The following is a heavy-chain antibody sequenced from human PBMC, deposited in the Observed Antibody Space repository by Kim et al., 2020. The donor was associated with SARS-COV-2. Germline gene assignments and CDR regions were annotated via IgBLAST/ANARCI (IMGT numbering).Heavy chain of an antibody. Sequence: GGSLRLSCAASGFTFINYAMHWVRQAPGKGLEWVAVISYDGSNEYYADSVKGRFSISRDDSSNTLYLQMNSLRPEDTALYYCARAGGRWELQGGWVDHWGQGTLVTVPS. CDR1: GFTFINYA. J-gene: IGHJ5*02. CDR3: ARAGGRWELQGGWVDH. CDR2: ISYDGSNE. V-gene: IGHV3-30*14. D-gene: IGHD1-26*01.